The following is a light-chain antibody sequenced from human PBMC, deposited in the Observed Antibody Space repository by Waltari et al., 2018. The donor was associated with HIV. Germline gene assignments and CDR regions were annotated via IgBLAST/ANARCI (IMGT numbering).Light chain of an antibody. CDR1: ALPKQY. CDR3: QSADSTGSYPDV. Sequence: SYELTQPPSVSVSPGQTARITCSGDALPKQYAYWYQQKPGQAPLLVIYIDNERPSGIPERFSGSSSGTTVTLTISGVHTEDEADYYCQSADSTGSYPDVFGTGTKVTVL. V-gene: IGLV3-25*03. J-gene: IGLJ1*01. CDR2: IDN.